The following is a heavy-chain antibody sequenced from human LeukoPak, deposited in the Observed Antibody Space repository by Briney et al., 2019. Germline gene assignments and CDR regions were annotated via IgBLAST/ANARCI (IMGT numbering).Heavy chain of an antibody. J-gene: IGHJ4*02. CDR3: AKESGKFDY. CDR1: GLNFDDSA. Sequence: PGGSLRLSCVASGLNFDDSAMHWVRQAPGKGLEWVSLISADGGSTFSADSVKGRFSISRDNSKNSLYLQMNSLRSEDTAMYYCAKESGKFDYWGLGTLVAVSS. V-gene: IGHV3-43*02. CDR2: ISADGGST.